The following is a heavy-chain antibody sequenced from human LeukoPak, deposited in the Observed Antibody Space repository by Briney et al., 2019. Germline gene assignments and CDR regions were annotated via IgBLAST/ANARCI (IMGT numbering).Heavy chain of an antibody. CDR3: GRGVAAAGISL. V-gene: IGHV3-20*04. Sequence: PGGSLRLSCAASGFTFDDYGMSWVRQAPGKGLEWVSGINWNGGRTRYADSVKGRFTISRDNAKNSLYLQMNSLRAEDTALYYCGRGVAAAGISLWGQGTLVTVSS. CDR1: GFTFDDYG. CDR2: INWNGGRT. D-gene: IGHD6-13*01. J-gene: IGHJ1*01.